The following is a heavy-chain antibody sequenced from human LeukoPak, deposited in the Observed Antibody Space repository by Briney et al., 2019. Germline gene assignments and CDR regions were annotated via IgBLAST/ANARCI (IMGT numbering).Heavy chain of an antibody. Sequence: GASVKVSCKASGYTFTSYGISWVRQAPGQGLEWMGWISAYSGNTNYAQKLQGRVTMTTDTSTSTAYMELRSLRSDDTAVYYCARVVVSIMITFGGVIPTGYFDYWGQGTLVTVSS. D-gene: IGHD3-16*02. CDR1: GYTFTSYG. CDR2: ISAYSGNT. CDR3: ARVVVSIMITFGGVIPTGYFDY. J-gene: IGHJ4*02. V-gene: IGHV1-18*01.